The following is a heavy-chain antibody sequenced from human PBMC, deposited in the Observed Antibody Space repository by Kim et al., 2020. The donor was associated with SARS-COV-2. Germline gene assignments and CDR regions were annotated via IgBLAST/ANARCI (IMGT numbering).Heavy chain of an antibody. V-gene: IGHV3-74*01. J-gene: IGHJ4*01. CDR3: ARPPPAYCTGGSCYFD. CDR1: GFTFSDYW. D-gene: IGHD2-8*02. Sequence: GGSLRLSCAASGFTFSDYWMHWVRHSPGKGLVCVSRINNDGTRIGYADSVKGRFTISRDNAKNTLYLQMNNLRVEDTATYYCARPPPAYCTGGSCYFD. CDR2: INNDGTRI.